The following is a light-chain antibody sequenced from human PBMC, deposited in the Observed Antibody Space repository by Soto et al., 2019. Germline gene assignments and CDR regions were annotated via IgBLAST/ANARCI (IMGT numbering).Light chain of an antibody. CDR1: QSISSD. CDR2: GAS. Sequence: EIVMTQSPATLSVSPGERATLSCRASQSISSDLAWYQQKTGQAPRLLIYGASTMSTGVPARFSVSGSGTEFTLSITSLQSEDFAVYYCQQYNNRLWTFGQGTKVEIK. CDR3: QQYNNRLWT. V-gene: IGKV3-15*01. J-gene: IGKJ1*01.